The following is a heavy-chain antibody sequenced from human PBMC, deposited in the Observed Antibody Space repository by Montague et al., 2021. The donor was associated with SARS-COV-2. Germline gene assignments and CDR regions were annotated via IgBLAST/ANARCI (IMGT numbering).Heavy chain of an antibody. D-gene: IGHD2-2*01. CDR2: TYYRSKWYN. CDR3: ARIPVGSKYYFDF. J-gene: IGHJ4*02. V-gene: IGHV6-1*01. Sequence: CAISGDSVSSNIATWNWIRQSPSRGLEWLGRTYYRSKWYNDYAESVKSRITIDPDTSKHQFSLHLNSVTPEDTAVYYCARIPVGSKYYFDFWGQGILVIVSS. CDR1: GDSVSSNIAT.